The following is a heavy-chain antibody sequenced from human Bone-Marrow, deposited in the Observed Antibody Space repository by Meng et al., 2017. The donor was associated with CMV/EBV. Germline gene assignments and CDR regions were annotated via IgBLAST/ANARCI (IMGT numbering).Heavy chain of an antibody. D-gene: IGHD1-26*01. J-gene: IGHJ4*02. Sequence: SETLSLTCAVYGGSFSGYCWSWIRQPPGKGLEWIGEINHSGSTNYNPSLKSRVTISVDTSKNQFSLKLSSVTAADTAVYYCARVVGATTALDYWGQGTLVTVSS. CDR3: ARVVGATTALDY. CDR2: INHSGST. CDR1: GGSFSGYC. V-gene: IGHV4-34*01.